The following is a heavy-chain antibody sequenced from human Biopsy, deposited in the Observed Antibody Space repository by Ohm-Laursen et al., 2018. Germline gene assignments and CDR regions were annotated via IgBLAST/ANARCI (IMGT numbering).Heavy chain of an antibody. CDR1: GGSISSDY. CDR3: ARATNSTGWPYYYFYGMDV. D-gene: IGHD2/OR15-2a*01. J-gene: IGHJ6*02. V-gene: IGHV4-59*01. Sequence: SETLPLICIVSGGSISSDYWSWIRQTPGKGLEWIGYIYYSGSTNYNPSLKSRVTISVDTSKNQFSLRLNSVTAADTAVYYCARATNSTGWPYYYFYGMDVWGQGTTVTVSS. CDR2: IYYSGST.